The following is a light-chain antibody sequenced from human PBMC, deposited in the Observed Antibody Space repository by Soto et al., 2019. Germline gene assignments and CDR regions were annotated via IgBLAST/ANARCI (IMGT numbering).Light chain of an antibody. CDR1: QSISSY. Sequence: DIQMTQSPSSLSASVGDRVTITCRASQSISSYLNWYQQKPGKPPKLLIYVASSLQSGVPSRFSGSGSGTVFTLTISSLQPEDFATYYCQQSYSTPRTFGQGTKVEI. CDR3: QQSYSTPRT. CDR2: VAS. J-gene: IGKJ1*01. V-gene: IGKV1-39*01.